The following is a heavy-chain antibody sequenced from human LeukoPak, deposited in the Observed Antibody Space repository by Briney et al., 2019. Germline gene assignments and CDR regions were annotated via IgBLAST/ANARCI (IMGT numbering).Heavy chain of an antibody. V-gene: IGHV3-23*01. D-gene: IGHD2-15*01. CDR1: GFTFSSYA. J-gene: IGHJ4*02. CDR3: ARAVGDCTGGSCYSDLDY. Sequence: GGSLRLSCAASGFTFSSYAMSWVRQAPGKGLECVSAISGSGGSTYYADSVKGRFTISRDNSKNTLYLQMNSLRAEDTAVYYCARAVGDCTGGSCYSDLDYWGQGTLVTVSS. CDR2: ISGSGGST.